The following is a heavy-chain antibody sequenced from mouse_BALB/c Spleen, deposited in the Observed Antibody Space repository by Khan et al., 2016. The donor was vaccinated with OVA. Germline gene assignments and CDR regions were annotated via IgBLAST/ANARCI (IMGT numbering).Heavy chain of an antibody. CDR2: ISSGGSYT. CDR1: GFTFSSYG. CDR3: VRHSWGYFDY. V-gene: IGHV5-6*01. J-gene: IGHJ2*01. D-gene: IGHD4-1*01. Sequence: EVELVESGGDLVKPGGSLKLSCAASGFTFSSYGMSWVRQTPDKRLEWVATISSGGSYTYYPDSVKGRFTISRDNAKNTLYLQMSSLKSEDTAMYYCVRHSWGYFDYWGQGTTLTVSS.